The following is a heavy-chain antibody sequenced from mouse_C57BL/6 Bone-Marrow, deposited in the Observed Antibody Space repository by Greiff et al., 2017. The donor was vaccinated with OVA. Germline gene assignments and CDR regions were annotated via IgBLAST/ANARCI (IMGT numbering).Heavy chain of an antibody. CDR3: ARDIYYGYDGDYFDY. CDR1: GYTFTSYW. J-gene: IGHJ2*01. Sequence: QVQLQQPGAELVKPGASVKMSCKASGYTFTSYWITWVKQRPGQGLEWIGDIYPGSGSTNYNEKFKSKATLTVDTSSSTAYMQLSSLTSEDSVVYYCARDIYYGYDGDYFDYWGQGTTLTVSS. D-gene: IGHD2-2*01. V-gene: IGHV1-55*01. CDR2: IYPGSGST.